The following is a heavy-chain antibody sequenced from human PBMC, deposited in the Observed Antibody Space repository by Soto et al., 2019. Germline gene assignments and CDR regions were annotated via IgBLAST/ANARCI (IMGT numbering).Heavy chain of an antibody. V-gene: IGHV4-34*01. CDR1: GGSFSGYY. CDR2: INHSGST. J-gene: IGHJ3*02. D-gene: IGHD3-22*01. Sequence: KASETLSLTCAVYGGSFSGYYWSWIRQPPGKGLEWIGEINHSGSTNYNPSLKSRVTISVDTSKNQFSLKLSSVTAADTAVYYCAKENYDSSGWASDASDIWGQGTMVTVSS. CDR3: AKENYDSSGWASDASDI.